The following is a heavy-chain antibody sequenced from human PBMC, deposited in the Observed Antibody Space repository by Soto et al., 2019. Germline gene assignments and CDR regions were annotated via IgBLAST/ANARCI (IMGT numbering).Heavy chain of an antibody. CDR1: GGSISSGGYS. V-gene: IGHV4-30-2*01. CDR3: ARGNVVANDY. CDR2: IYHSGST. D-gene: IGHD2-21*01. Sequence: QLQLQESGSGLVKPSQTLSLTCAVSGGSISSGGYSWSWIRQPPGKGLEWIGYIYHSGSTYYNPSLXGXAXIXPDRSKNQFSLKLSSVTAADTAVYYCARGNVVANDYWGQGTLVTVSS. J-gene: IGHJ4*02.